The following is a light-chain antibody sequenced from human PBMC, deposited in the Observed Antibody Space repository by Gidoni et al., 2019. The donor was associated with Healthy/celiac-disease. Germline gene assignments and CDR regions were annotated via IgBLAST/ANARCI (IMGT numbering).Light chain of an antibody. Sequence: DIQMTQSPSSLSASVGDRVTITCRASQSISSYLNWYQQQPGKAPKLLIYAASSLQSGVPSRFRGSGSGTDFTLTISSLQPEDFATYYCQQSYSTPPWTFGQGTKVEIK. V-gene: IGKV1-39*01. J-gene: IGKJ1*01. CDR3: QQSYSTPPWT. CDR2: AAS. CDR1: QSISSY.